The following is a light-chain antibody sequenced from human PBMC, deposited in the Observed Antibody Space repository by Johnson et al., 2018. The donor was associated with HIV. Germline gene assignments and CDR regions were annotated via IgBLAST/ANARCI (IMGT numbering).Light chain of an antibody. J-gene: IGLJ1*01. Sequence: QSVLTQPPSVSAAPGQKVTISCSGSSSNIGNNYVSWYQQLPGTAPKLLIYDNNKRPSGIPDRFSGSKSGTSATLGITGLQTGDEADYYCGTWDSSLSAGGYVCGTGTKVTVL. CDR2: DNN. CDR1: SSNIGNNY. CDR3: GTWDSSLSAGGYV. V-gene: IGLV1-51*01.